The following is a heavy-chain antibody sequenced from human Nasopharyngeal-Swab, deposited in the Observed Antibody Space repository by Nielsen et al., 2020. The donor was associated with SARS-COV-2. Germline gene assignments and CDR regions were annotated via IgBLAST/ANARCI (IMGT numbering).Heavy chain of an antibody. D-gene: IGHD6-19*01. CDR1: GYTFTSYA. CDR3: ARGRAIAVAGTWGYNWFDP. CDR2: INTNTGNP. J-gene: IGHJ5*02. Sequence: ASVKVSCKASGYTFTSYAMNWVRQAPGQGLEWMGWINTNTGNPTYAQGFTGRFVFSLDTSVSTAYLQIGSLKAEDTAVYYCARGRAIAVAGTWGYNWFDPWGQGTLVTVSS. V-gene: IGHV7-4-1*01.